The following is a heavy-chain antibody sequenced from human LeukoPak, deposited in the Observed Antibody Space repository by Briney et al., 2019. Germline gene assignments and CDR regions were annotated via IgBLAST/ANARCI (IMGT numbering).Heavy chain of an antibody. D-gene: IGHD6-13*01. CDR2: IIPIFGTA. V-gene: IGHV1-69*13. CDR3: ARDLRIAAAGRNYYYGMDV. CDR1: GGTFSSYA. J-gene: IGHJ6*02. Sequence: GASVKVSCKASGGTFSSYAISWVRQAPGQGLEWMGGIIPIFGTANYAQKFQGRVMITADESTSTAYMELSSLRSEDTAVYYCARDLRIAAAGRNYYYGMDVWGQGTTVTVSS.